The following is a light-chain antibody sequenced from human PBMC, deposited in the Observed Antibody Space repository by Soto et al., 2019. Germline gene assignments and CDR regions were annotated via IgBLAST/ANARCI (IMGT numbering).Light chain of an antibody. CDR2: SNN. J-gene: IGLJ1*01. CDR3: AAWDDSLNGSYV. Sequence: QSALTQPPSASGTPGQRVTISCSGSSSKIGSNTVNWYQQLPGTAPKLLIYSNNQRPSGVPDLFSGSKSGTSASLAISGLQSEDEADYYCAAWDDSLNGSYVFGTGTKVTVL. CDR1: SSKIGSNT. V-gene: IGLV1-44*01.